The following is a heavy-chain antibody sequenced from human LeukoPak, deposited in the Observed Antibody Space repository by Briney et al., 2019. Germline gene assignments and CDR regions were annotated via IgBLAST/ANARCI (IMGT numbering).Heavy chain of an antibody. CDR1: GGSISSSSYY. CDR2: IYYSGST. D-gene: IGHD2-2*01. Sequence: SETLSLTCTVSGGSISSSSYYWGWIRQPPGKGLEWIGSIYYSGSTYYNPSLKSRVTISVDTSKNQFSLKLSSVTAADTAVYYCARSKIVVVPAAISHPSSLIDYWGQGTLVTVSS. J-gene: IGHJ4*02. V-gene: IGHV4-39*01. CDR3: ARSKIVVVPAAISHPSSLIDY.